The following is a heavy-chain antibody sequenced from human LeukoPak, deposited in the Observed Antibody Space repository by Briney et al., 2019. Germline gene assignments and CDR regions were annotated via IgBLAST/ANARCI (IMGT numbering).Heavy chain of an antibody. D-gene: IGHD1-1*01. J-gene: IGHJ4*02. V-gene: IGHV3-74*01. CDR3: ARDFNWNPPDS. Sequence: PGGSLRLSCAASGFTFSSHLMHWVRQAPGKGLAWVSRINSEGSITTYADSAQGRFTISRDNAKNTLYLQMNSLRVEDTAVYYCARDFNWNPPDSWGQGTLVTVSS. CDR1: GFTFSSHL. CDR2: INSEGSIT.